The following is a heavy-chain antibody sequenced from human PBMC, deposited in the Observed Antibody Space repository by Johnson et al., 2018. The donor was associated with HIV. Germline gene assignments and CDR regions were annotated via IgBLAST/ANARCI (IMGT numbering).Heavy chain of an antibody. CDR3: AKVLKAGGRMNDGFDI. J-gene: IGHJ3*02. CDR1: GVTISDSY. D-gene: IGHD1-26*01. CDR2: IRSSNSGSTT. V-gene: IGHV3-11*04. Sequence: QVLLVESGGGLVKPGGSLRLSCAASGVTISDSYMSWIRQAPGKGLEWVSYIRSSNSGSTTYYADSVKGRFTVSRDNAKNTLYLQMNSLRAEDTAVYYCAKVLKAGGRMNDGFDIWGQGTLVTVSS.